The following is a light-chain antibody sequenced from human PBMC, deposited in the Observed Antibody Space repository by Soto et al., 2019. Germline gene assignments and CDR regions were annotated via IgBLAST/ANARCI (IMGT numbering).Light chain of an antibody. CDR2: EAS. CDR1: QSIGRR. Sequence: DIQMTQSRSTLSASVGDRVTINCRASQSIGRRLAWYQQKPGQAPKLLIYEASNLHSGVPSRFSGSGSGTDFTLTISSLQPDDFATYFCLQFHGSCSFGQGTKV. J-gene: IGKJ1*01. CDR3: LQFHGSCS. V-gene: IGKV1-5*03.